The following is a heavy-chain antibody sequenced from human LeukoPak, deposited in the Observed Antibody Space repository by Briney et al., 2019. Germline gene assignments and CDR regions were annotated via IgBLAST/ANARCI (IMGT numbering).Heavy chain of an antibody. CDR3: ARYCSSTSCHYFDY. Sequence: SETLSLTCAVYGGSFSGYYWSWIRQPPGKGLEWIGEINHSGSTNYNPSLKSRVTISVDTSKNQFSLKLSSVTAADTAVYYCARYCSSTSCHYFDYWGQGTLVTVSS. CDR1: GGSFSGYY. V-gene: IGHV4-34*01. J-gene: IGHJ4*02. D-gene: IGHD2-2*01. CDR2: INHSGST.